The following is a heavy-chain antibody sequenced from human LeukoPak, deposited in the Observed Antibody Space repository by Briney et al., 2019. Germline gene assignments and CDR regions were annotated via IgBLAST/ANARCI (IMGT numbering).Heavy chain of an antibody. D-gene: IGHD3-9*01. V-gene: IGHV4-31*02. CDR3: ARDSLHYDILTGYSITNAFDI. Sequence: PSQTLSLTCTVSGASITSGGYYWNWIRQHPGKGLEWIGYIYYSGSTYYNPSLKSRVTISVDTSKNQFSLKLSSVTAADTAVYYCARDSLHYDILTGYSITNAFDIWGQGTMVTVSS. J-gene: IGHJ3*02. CDR1: GASITSGGYY. CDR2: IYYSGST.